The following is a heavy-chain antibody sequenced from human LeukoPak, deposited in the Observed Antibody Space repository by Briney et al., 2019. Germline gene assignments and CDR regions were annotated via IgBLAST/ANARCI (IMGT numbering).Heavy chain of an antibody. CDR2: ISYSGST. V-gene: IGHV4-39*01. D-gene: IGHD3-22*01. Sequence: SETLSLTCTVSGGSINSGNYLWGWIRQPPGKGLEWIGSISYSGSTYYNPSLKSQVTMSVYTSKDQFSLKVRSVTAPDTAVYYCARLQYYDSRGYYYGFDYWGQGTLVTVSS. CDR3: ARLQYYDSRGYYYGFDY. J-gene: IGHJ4*02. CDR1: GGSINSGNYL.